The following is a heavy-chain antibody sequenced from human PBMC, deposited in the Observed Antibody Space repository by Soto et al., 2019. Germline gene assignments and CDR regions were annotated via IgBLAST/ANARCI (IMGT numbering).Heavy chain of an antibody. CDR1: GYSFTTYW. V-gene: IGHV5-51*01. J-gene: IGHJ4*01. Sequence: GESLKISCKGSGYSFTTYWIAWVRQMPGKGLEWVGIIYPGDSDTRYSPSFEGHVTISVDKSISTAFLQWNSLKASDNAIYYCARHSTSAPKDYWGQGTLVTISS. CDR3: ARHSTSAPKDY. D-gene: IGHD3-10*01. CDR2: IYPGDSDT.